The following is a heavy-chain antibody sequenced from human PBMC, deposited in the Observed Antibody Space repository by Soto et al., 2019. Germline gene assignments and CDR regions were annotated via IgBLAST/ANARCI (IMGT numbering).Heavy chain of an antibody. CDR3: ARTGYCSGGSCHPFDY. D-gene: IGHD2-15*01. J-gene: IGHJ4*02. Sequence: EASVKVSCKASGYTFTSYGISWVRQAPGQGLEWMGWISAYNGNTNYAQKLQGRVTMTTDTSTSTAYMELRSLRSDDTAVFYCARTGYCSGGSCHPFDYWGQGTLVTVSS. V-gene: IGHV1-18*01. CDR2: ISAYNGNT. CDR1: GYTFTSYG.